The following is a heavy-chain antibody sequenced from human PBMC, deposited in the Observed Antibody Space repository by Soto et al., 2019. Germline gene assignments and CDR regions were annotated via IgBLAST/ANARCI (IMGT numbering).Heavy chain of an antibody. J-gene: IGHJ4*02. Sequence: QVQLQESGPGLVKPSETLSLTCTVSGGSISSYYWSWIRQPPGKGLEWIGYIYYSGSTNYDPSLKSRVTISVDTSKNQFSLKLSSVTAADTAVYYCARVRTAVAGFDYWGQGTLVTVSS. D-gene: IGHD6-19*01. V-gene: IGHV4-59*01. CDR2: IYYSGST. CDR3: ARVRTAVAGFDY. CDR1: GGSISSYY.